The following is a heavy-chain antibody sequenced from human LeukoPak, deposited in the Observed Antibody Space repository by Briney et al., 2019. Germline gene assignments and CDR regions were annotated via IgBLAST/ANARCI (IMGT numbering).Heavy chain of an antibody. Sequence: GGSLRLSCAASGFTFSSYSMNWVRQAPGKGLQWVSAISASGGSTYYADSVKGRFTISRDNSKNTPYLQMNSLRAEDTAVHYCAKVREENWNVYYFDYWGQGTLVTVSS. CDR1: GFTFSSYS. CDR2: ISASGGST. J-gene: IGHJ4*02. D-gene: IGHD1-1*01. CDR3: AKVREENWNVYYFDY. V-gene: IGHV3-23*01.